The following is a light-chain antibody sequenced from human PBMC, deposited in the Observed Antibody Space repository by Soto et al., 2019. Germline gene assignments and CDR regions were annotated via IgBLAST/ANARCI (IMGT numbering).Light chain of an antibody. V-gene: IGLV2-14*01. CDR1: SSDVGGYNY. CDR3: SSYTSSSTRV. Sequence: QSVLTQPASVSGSPGQSRTISCTGTSSDVGGYNYVSWYQQHPGKAPKLMIFEVSNRPSGVSNRFSGSKSGNTASLTISGLQAEDEADYYCSSYTSSSTRVFGTGTKVTVL. J-gene: IGLJ1*01. CDR2: EVS.